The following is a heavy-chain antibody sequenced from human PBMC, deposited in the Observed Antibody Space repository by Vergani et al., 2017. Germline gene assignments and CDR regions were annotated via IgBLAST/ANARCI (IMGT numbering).Heavy chain of an antibody. J-gene: IGHJ4*02. CDR2: ISSDGDST. CDR3: AGPQGTSAYYYGGFDD. CDR1: GFTFSTYA. V-gene: IGHV3-23*01. Sequence: EVQLLESGGGLVQPGGSLRLSCAASGFTFSTYAMTWVRQAPGKGLEWVSTISSDGDSTYYADSVKGRFTISRDNSKNTLSLQMNSLTAEYTAIYYCAGPQGTSAYYYGGFDDWGQGILVTVSS. D-gene: IGHD3-22*01.